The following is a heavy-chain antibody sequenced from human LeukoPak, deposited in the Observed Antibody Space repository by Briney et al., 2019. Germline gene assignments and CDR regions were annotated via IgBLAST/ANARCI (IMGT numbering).Heavy chain of an antibody. CDR3: AGPNYDILTSYYMGTDAFDI. V-gene: IGHV4-39*01. J-gene: IGHJ3*02. CDR1: GGSISSSSYY. CDR2: IYYSGST. Sequence: PSETLSLTCTVSGGSISSSSYYWGWIRQPPGKGLEWIGSIYYSGSTYYNPSLKSRVTISVDTSKNQFSLKLSSVTAADTAVYYCAGPNYDILTSYYMGTDAFDIWGQGTMVTVSS. D-gene: IGHD3-9*01.